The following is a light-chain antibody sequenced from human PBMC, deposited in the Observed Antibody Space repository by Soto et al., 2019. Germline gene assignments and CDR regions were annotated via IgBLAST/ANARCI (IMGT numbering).Light chain of an antibody. CDR2: GAS. J-gene: IGKJ2*01. CDR3: LQDGSSQWRGGTPYT. V-gene: IGKV3-20*01. CDR1: QSVSSSY. Sequence: EIVLTQSPGTLSLSPGERATLSCRASQSVSSSYLAWYQQKPGQAPRLLIYGASSRATGIPDRFSGSGSGTDLALTISRLEPEDFAVYYGLQDGSSQWRGGTPYTFGQGTKLEIK.